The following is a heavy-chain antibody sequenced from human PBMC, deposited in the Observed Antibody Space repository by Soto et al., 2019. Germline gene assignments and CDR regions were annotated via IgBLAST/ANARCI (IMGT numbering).Heavy chain of an antibody. CDR3: ARHFSVDYFDY. Sequence: GESLKLSCQGSGYSFTNYWIGWVRQMPGTGLEWLGIIYPGNSNTRYSPSFEGQVTMSADKSINTAYLQWSSLRASDTAIYFCARHFSVDYFDYWGQGALVTVSS. J-gene: IGHJ4*02. CDR1: GYSFTNYW. CDR2: IYPGNSNT. V-gene: IGHV5-51*01.